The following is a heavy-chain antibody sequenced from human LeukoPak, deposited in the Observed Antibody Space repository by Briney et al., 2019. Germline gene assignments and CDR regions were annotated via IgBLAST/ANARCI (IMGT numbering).Heavy chain of an antibody. V-gene: IGHV4-34*01. CDR2: TNHSGST. Sequence: SETLSLTCAVYGGSFSGYYWSWIRQPPGKGLEWIGETNHSGSTNYNPSLKSRVTISVDTSKNQFSPKLSSVTAADTAMYYCARFPDRFDYWGQGTLVTVSS. CDR1: GGSFSGYY. J-gene: IGHJ4*02. CDR3: ARFPDRFDY. D-gene: IGHD1-14*01.